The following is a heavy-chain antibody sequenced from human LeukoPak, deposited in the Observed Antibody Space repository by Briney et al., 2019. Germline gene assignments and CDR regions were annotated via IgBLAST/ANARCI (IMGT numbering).Heavy chain of an antibody. CDR1: GYTFTSYY. J-gene: IGHJ4*02. CDR2: INPSGGST. D-gene: IGHD3-22*01. Sequence: ASVKVSCKASGYTFTSYYMHWVRQAPGQGLEWMGIINPSGGSTSYAQKFQGRVTMTRDMSTSTVYMELSSLRSEDTAVYYCARALPDSSGYYYRLRTPNQVPDFDHWGQGTLVTVSS. CDR3: ARALPDSSGYYYRLRTPNQVPDFDH. V-gene: IGHV1-46*01.